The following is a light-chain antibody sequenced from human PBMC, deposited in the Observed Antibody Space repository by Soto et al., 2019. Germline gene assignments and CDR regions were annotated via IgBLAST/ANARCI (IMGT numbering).Light chain of an antibody. J-gene: IGLJ2*01. Sequence: QSALTQPASLSGSPGQSITISCTGTSSDVGGYNYVSWYQQHPGEVPRLMIYDVSNRPSGVSDRFSGSKSDNTASLTISGLRAEDEADYYCSSYSSSSPLIFGGGTKVTVL. V-gene: IGLV2-14*03. CDR3: SSYSSSSPLI. CDR1: SSDVGGYNY. CDR2: DVS.